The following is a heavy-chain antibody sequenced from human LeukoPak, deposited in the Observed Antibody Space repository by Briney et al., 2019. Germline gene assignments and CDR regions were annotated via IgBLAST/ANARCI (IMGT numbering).Heavy chain of an antibody. Sequence: GGSLRLSCAASGFTFSSYAMHWVRQAPDKGLEWVAVISYDGSNKYYADSVKGRFTISRDNSKNTLYLQMNSLRAEDTAVYYCAKDPIVATISYYFDYWGQGTLVTVSS. CDR2: ISYDGSNK. V-gene: IGHV3-30*04. CDR3: AKDPIVATISYYFDY. CDR1: GFTFSSYA. J-gene: IGHJ4*02. D-gene: IGHD5-12*01.